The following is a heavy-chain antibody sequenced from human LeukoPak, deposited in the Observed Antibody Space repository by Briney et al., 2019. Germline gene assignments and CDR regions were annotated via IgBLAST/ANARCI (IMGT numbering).Heavy chain of an antibody. Sequence: PSETLSLTCTVSGGSITTYWTWIRQPPGKGLEWIGYIYYSGSTNYNPSLKSRVTISVDTSKNQFSLKLSSVTAADTAVYYCARVEKEYYYEYWGQGTLVTVSS. CDR3: ARVEKEYYYEY. D-gene: IGHD6-6*01. CDR1: GGSITTY. CDR2: IYYSGST. V-gene: IGHV4-59*01. J-gene: IGHJ4*02.